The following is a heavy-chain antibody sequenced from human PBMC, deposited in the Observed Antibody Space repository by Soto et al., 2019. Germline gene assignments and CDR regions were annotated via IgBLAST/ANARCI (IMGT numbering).Heavy chain of an antibody. D-gene: IGHD5-12*01. V-gene: IGHV3-11*05. CDR3: AREHHRYSGYDYVDY. Sequence: QVQLVESGGGLVKPGGSVRLSCAASGFTFSDYYMSWIRQAPGKGLEWVSYISSSSTYTNYADSVKGRFTISRDNAKNSLYLQMNSLRAEDTAVYYCAREHHRYSGYDYVDYWGQGTLVTVSS. CDR1: GFTFSDYY. CDR2: ISSSSTYT. J-gene: IGHJ4*02.